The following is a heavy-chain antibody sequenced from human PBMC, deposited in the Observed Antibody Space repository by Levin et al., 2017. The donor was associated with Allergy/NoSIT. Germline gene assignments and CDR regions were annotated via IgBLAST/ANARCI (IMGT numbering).Heavy chain of an antibody. D-gene: IGHD3-9*01. J-gene: IGHJ4*02. CDR1: GFTFNNYA. CDR2: IINSGVGT. Sequence: GESLKISCAASGFTFNNYAMSWVRQAPGKGLEWVSAIINSGVGTYYADSVKGRFTISRDNSKNTMYLQMNSLRAEDTAVYFCAKDTIRGSDQPYYFDYWGQGTLVTASS. V-gene: IGHV3-23*01. CDR3: AKDTIRGSDQPYYFDY.